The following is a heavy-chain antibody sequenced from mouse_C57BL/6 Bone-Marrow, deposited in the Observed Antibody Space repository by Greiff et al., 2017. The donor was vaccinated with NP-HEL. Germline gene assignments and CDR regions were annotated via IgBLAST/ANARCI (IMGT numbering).Heavy chain of an antibody. CDR3: ARAEYYGSSPYWYFDV. J-gene: IGHJ1*03. Sequence: EVQLQESGPGLVKPSQSLSLTCSVTGYSITSGYYWNWIRQFPGNKLEWMGYISYDGSNNYNPSLKNRISITRDTSKNQFFLKLNSVTTEDTATYYCARAEYYGSSPYWYFDVWGTGTTVTVSS. D-gene: IGHD1-1*01. V-gene: IGHV3-6*01. CDR1: GYSITSGYY. CDR2: ISYDGSN.